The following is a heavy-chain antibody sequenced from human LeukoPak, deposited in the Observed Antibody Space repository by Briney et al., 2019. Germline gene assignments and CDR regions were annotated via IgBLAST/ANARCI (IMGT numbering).Heavy chain of an antibody. CDR1: GFNVNSNY. CDR2: ISSSCSTI. J-gene: IGHJ3*02. V-gene: IGHV3-11*01. CDR3: ARGRYYDSSGYYRGLGAFDI. D-gene: IGHD3-22*01. Sequence: GGYLILSCAASGFNVNSNYMTRVRHAPGQGLEWGVYISSSCSTIYDAASVKGRFTISRDNAKNSLYLQMNSLRAEDTAVYYCARGRYYDSSGYYRGLGAFDIWGQGTMVTVSS.